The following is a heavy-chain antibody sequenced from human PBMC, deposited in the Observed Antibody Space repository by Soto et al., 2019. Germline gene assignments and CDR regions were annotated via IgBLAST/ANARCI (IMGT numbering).Heavy chain of an antibody. CDR2: IWDDGSNK. D-gene: IGHD3-22*01. J-gene: IGHJ4*02. Sequence: GGSLRLSCAASGFTFSNYGMHWVRQAPGKGLEWVAVIWDDGSNKYYGDSVKGRFTISRDNSKNTLYLQMNSLRVEDTAVYYCARETNYYDSSGYFDYWGKGNQVTVSS. V-gene: IGHV3-33*01. CDR3: ARETNYYDSSGYFDY. CDR1: GFTFSNYG.